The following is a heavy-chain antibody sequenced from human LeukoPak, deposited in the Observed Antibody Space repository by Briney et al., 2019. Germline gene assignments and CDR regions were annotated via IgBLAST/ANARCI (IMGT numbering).Heavy chain of an antibody. CDR2: TSTSGST. J-gene: IGHJ4*02. CDR1: GGSISSYY. CDR3: ARVRYSDSSVLTRKRSYYFDY. V-gene: IGHV4-4*07. Sequence: PSETLSLTCTVSGGSISSYYWSWIRQPAGKGLESIGHTSTSGSTNYNPSLKGRVTMSVDTSKNQFSLKLSSVTAADTAVYYCARVRYSDSSVLTRKRSYYFDYWGQGTLVTVSS. D-gene: IGHD3-22*01.